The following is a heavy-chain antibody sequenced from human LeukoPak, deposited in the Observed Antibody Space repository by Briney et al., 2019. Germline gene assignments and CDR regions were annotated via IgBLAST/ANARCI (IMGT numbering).Heavy chain of an antibody. CDR2: TYYRSMWFN. V-gene: IGHV6-1*01. Sequence: SQTLSLTCAISGDSDSSNSAAWNWIRQSPSRGLEWLGRTYYRSMWFNDYAVYVKSRITINPDTSGNQFSLHLNSVTPEDTAVYYCARRSSSGSFRLDNWGQGNLVTVSS. CDR1: GDSDSSNSAA. J-gene: IGHJ4*02. D-gene: IGHD2-2*01. CDR3: ARRSSSGSFRLDN.